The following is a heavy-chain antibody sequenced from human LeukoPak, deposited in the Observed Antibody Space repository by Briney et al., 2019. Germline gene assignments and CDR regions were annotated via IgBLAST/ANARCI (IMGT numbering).Heavy chain of an antibody. CDR1: GYTFTSYD. CDR3: ARGPSFRTRKPNLLNWFDP. J-gene: IGHJ5*02. D-gene: IGHD2-2*01. V-gene: IGHV1-8*01. Sequence: ASVKVSCKASGYTFTSYDINWVRQATGQGLEWMAWMNPNSGNTGYAQKFQGRVTMTRNTSISTAYMELSSLRSEDTAVYYCARGPSFRTRKPNLLNWFDPWGQGTLVTVSP. CDR2: MNPNSGNT.